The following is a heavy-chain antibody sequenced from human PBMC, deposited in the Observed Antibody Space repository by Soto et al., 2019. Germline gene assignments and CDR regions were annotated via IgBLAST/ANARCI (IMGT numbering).Heavy chain of an antibody. Sequence: EVQLVESGGGLVQPGGSLRLSCAASGFTFTTYWMTSVRQAPGKGLEWVANIKQDGSEKYYVDSVKGRFTISRDNAKNSLYLQMNSLRAEDTAVYYCADSGSYTDVWGKGTTVIVSS. J-gene: IGHJ6*03. D-gene: IGHD3-22*01. V-gene: IGHV3-7*01. CDR3: ADSGSYTDV. CDR1: GFTFTTYW. CDR2: IKQDGSEK.